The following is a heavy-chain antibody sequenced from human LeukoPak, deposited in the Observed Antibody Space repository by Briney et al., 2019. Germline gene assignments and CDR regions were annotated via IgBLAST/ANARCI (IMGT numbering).Heavy chain of an antibody. D-gene: IGHD3-16*02. CDR2: IHTSGDT. CDR1: GITVNSNC. V-gene: IGHV3-66*01. Sequence: LSGGSLRLSCAVSGITVNSNCMNWVRQAPGKGLEWVSVIHTSGDTFYADSVRGRFTVSRDNAKNTVYLQMNSLRVEDTAVYYCAGLWSYHWFDPWGQGTVVTVSS. J-gene: IGHJ5*02. CDR3: AGLWSYHWFDP.